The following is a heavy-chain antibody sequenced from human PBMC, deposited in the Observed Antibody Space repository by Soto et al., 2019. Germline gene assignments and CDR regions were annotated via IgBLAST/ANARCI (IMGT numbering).Heavy chain of an antibody. CDR2: IDPSDSYT. CDR1: GYSFTNYW. V-gene: IGHV5-10-1*01. CDR3: ASHGGPGYFHH. D-gene: IGHD6-25*01. J-gene: IGHJ1*01. Sequence: EVQLVQSGAEVKKPGESLRISCKGSGYSFTNYWISWVRQMPGKGLGWMGRIDPSDSYTNYSPSFQGHVNISADRSISTAYLQWSSLKSSDTAMYSCASHGGPGYFHHWGQGTLVTVSS.